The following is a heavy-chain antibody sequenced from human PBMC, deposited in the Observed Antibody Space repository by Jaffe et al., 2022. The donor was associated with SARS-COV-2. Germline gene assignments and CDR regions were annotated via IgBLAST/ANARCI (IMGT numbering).Heavy chain of an antibody. J-gene: IGHJ5*02. Sequence: QLQLQESGPGLVKPSETLSLTCTVSSGSISSSSHYWVWIRQPPGKGLEWIGGIYYAGSTYYNPSLESRVTFSVDTTKNQFSLKLSSVTAADTAVYYCARAYYNGSGSLIKFDPWGQGTLVTVSS. V-gene: IGHV4-39*01. D-gene: IGHD3-10*01. CDR1: SGSISSSSHY. CDR3: ARAYYNGSGSLIKFDP. CDR2: IYYAGST.